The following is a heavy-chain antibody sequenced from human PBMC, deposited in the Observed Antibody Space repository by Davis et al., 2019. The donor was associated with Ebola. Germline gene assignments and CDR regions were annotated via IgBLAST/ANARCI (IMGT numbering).Heavy chain of an antibody. CDR1: GFTFSSYG. CDR2: ISYDGSNK. V-gene: IGHV3-30*18. J-gene: IGHJ4*02. Sequence: PGGSLRLSCAASGFTFSSYGMHWVRQAPGKGLEWVAVISYDGSNKYYADSVKGRFTISRDNSKNTLYLQMNSLRAEDTAVYYCAKDKVVLMVYATTFDYWGQGTLVTVSS. D-gene: IGHD2-8*01. CDR3: AKDKVVLMVYATTFDY.